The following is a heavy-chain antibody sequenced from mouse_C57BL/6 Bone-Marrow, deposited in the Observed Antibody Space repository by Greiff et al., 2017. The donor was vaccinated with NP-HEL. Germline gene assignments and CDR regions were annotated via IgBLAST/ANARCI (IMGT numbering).Heavy chain of an antibody. D-gene: IGHD2-3*01. CDR1: GYTFTSYW. CDR2: IHPSDSDT. CDR3: AILSDGYYFWYFDV. J-gene: IGHJ1*03. V-gene: IGHV1-74*01. Sequence: VQLKEPGAELVKPGASVKVSCKASGYTFTSYWMHWVKQRPGQGLEWIGRIHPSDSDTNYNQKFKGKATLTVDKSSSTAYMQLSSLTSEDSAVYYCAILSDGYYFWYFDVWGTGTTVTVSS.